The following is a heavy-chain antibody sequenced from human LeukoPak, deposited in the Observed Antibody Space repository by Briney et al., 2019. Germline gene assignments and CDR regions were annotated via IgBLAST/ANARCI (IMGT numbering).Heavy chain of an antibody. J-gene: IGHJ3*02. V-gene: IGHV3-11*06. CDR3: LPLLSRPYVEDGFDI. Sequence: GGSLRLSCTASGLTFSDYYMSWIRQAPGKGLEWVSYISSSSSYTKYADSVKGRFTISRDNARNSLYLQMNSLRAEDTAVYYCLPLLSRPYVEDGFDIWGQGTMVTVSS. CDR1: GLTFSDYY. D-gene: IGHD2/OR15-2a*01. CDR2: ISSSSSYT.